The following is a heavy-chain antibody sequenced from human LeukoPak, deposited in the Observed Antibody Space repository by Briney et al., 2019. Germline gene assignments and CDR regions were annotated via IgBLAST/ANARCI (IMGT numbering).Heavy chain of an antibody. Sequence: PGGSLRLSCAASGFAFSTHWMHWVRQAPGKGLEWVANIKQDGSEKYYVDSVKGRFTISRDNAKNSLYLQMSSLRAEDTALYYCARGSGWVFDYWGQGTLVTVSS. CDR1: GFAFSTHW. D-gene: IGHD6-19*01. CDR2: IKQDGSEK. V-gene: IGHV3-7*01. CDR3: ARGSGWVFDY. J-gene: IGHJ4*02.